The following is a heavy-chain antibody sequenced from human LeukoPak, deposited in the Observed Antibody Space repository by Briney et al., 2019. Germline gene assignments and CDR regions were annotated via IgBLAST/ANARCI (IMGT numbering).Heavy chain of an antibody. V-gene: IGHV4-31*03. Sequence: SQTLSLTCTVSGGSISSGGYYWSWIRQHPGKGLEWIGYIYYSGSTNYNPSLKSRVTISVDTSKNQFSLKLSSVTAADTAVYYCASLDYDFWSGNYSGGYWGQGTLVTVSS. D-gene: IGHD3-3*01. CDR2: IYYSGST. CDR3: ASLDYDFWSGNYSGGY. CDR1: GGSISSGGYY. J-gene: IGHJ4*02.